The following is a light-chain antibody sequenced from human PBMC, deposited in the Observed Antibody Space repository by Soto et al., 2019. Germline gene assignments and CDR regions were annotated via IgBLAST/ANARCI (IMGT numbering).Light chain of an antibody. V-gene: IGKV1-39*01. CDR3: QQTYSTTFT. CDR2: GAY. Sequence: DIHMTQTPSSLSASLGDRVTITSRASQYIDRYLNWYQHKPGKAPQLLIYGAYNLQSGVPSRFSGSGSGTDFTLTITSLQPADSATFYCQQTYSTTFTFGQGTRLEIK. CDR1: QYIDRY. J-gene: IGKJ5*01.